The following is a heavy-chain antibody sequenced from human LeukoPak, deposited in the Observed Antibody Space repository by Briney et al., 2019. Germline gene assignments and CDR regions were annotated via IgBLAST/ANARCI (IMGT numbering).Heavy chain of an antibody. Sequence: GGSLRLSCAASGFTFSSDAMAWVRQAPGKGLEWVSSIDGSGGFTYYADSVKGRFTISRDNSKNTLYLQMNSLRAEDTAVYYCAKDSTLSLDYYYYYMDVWGKGTTVTVSS. CDR2: IDGSGGFT. J-gene: IGHJ6*03. D-gene: IGHD3-3*02. CDR1: GFTFSSDA. CDR3: AKDSTLSLDYYYYYMDV. V-gene: IGHV3-23*01.